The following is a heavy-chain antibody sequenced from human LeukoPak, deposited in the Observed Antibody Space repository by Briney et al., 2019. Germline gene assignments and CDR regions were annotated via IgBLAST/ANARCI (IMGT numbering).Heavy chain of an antibody. CDR2: IKSKSAGGTI. CDR3: ASRPIPHCDCPLDY. D-gene: IGHD2-21*02. J-gene: IGHJ4*01. V-gene: IGHV3-15*01. Sequence: PGGSLRLSCAASGFIFSDAWMNWVRQAPGKGLEWVGRIKSKSAGGTIDYAAPVKGRFTISRDDSQNTVYLQMNSLNTEDTAAYYCASRPIPHCDCPLDYWGHGTLVTVSS. CDR1: GFIFSDAW.